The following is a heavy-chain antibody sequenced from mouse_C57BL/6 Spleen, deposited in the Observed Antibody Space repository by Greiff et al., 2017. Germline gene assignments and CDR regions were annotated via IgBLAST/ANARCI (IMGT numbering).Heavy chain of an antibody. CDR1: GYTFTDYY. J-gene: IGHJ4*01. CDR3: ARSYYYGSSYPYYAMDY. Sequence: VQLQQSGPELVKPGASVKISCKASGYTFTDYYMNWVKQSHGKSLEWIGDINPNNGGTSYNQKFKGKATLTVDKSSSTAYMELSSLTSEDSAVYYCARSYYYGSSYPYYAMDYWGQGTSVTVSS. V-gene: IGHV1-26*01. D-gene: IGHD1-1*01. CDR2: INPNNGGT.